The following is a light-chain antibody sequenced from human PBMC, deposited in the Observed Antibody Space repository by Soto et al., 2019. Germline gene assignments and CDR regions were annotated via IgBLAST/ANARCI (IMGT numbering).Light chain of an antibody. CDR2: GAS. CDR3: QQYGSSPYT. CDR1: QSVSSSY. Sequence: EIVLTQSPGTLSLSPGERATLSCRASQSVSSSYLAWYQQKPGQAPSLLIYGASSRATGIPDRSSGSGSGTDFTLTISRLEPEDFAVYYCQQYGSSPYTFGQGTKLEIK. V-gene: IGKV3-20*01. J-gene: IGKJ2*01.